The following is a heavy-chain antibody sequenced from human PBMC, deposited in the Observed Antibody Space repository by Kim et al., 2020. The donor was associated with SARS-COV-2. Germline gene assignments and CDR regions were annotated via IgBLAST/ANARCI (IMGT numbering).Heavy chain of an antibody. CDR2: IKSKTDGGTT. Sequence: GGSLRLSCAASGFTFSNAWMSWVRQAPGKGLELVGRIKSKTDGGTTDYAAPVKGRFTISRDDSKNTLYLQMNSLKTEDTAVYYCTTEGSRTPRPFTMVRGVHGMDVWGQGTTVTVSS. D-gene: IGHD3-10*01. CDR1: GFTFSNAW. V-gene: IGHV3-15*01. J-gene: IGHJ6*02. CDR3: TTEGSRTPRPFTMVRGVHGMDV.